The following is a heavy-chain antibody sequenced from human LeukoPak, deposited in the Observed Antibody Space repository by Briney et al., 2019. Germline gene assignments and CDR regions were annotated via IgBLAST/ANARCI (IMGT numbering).Heavy chain of an antibody. CDR2: ISGSGGST. CDR3: ARVRGPFYYDSSGFDY. Sequence: GGSLRLSCAASGFTFSSYAMSWVRQAPGKGLEWVSAISGSGGSTYYADSVKGRFTISRDNSKNTLYLQMNSLRAEDTAVYYCARVRGPFYYDSSGFDYWGQGTLVTVSS. D-gene: IGHD3-22*01. CDR1: GFTFSSYA. J-gene: IGHJ4*02. V-gene: IGHV3-23*01.